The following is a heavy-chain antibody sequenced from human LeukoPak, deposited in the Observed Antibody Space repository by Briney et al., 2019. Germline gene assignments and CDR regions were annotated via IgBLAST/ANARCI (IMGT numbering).Heavy chain of an antibody. D-gene: IGHD4-17*01. V-gene: IGHV1-2*02. J-gene: IGHJ4*02. CDR3: ARDRDTVTTSYYFDY. CDR1: GYTFTGYC. Sequence: ASVKVSCKASGYTFTGYCMHWVRQAPGQGLEWMGWIDPNSGGTKYPLKFQGRVSMTRDTSISTAYMELSRLRSDDTAVYYCARDRDTVTTSYYFDYWGQGTLVTVSS. CDR2: IDPNSGGT.